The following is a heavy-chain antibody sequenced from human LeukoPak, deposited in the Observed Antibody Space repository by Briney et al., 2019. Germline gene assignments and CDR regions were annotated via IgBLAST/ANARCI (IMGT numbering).Heavy chain of an antibody. J-gene: IGHJ4*02. CDR2: ISSSSIYT. V-gene: IGHV3-11*05. D-gene: IGHD4/OR15-4a*01. Sequence: GGSLRLSCAASGFTFSDYYMSWIRQAPGKGLEWVSYISSSSIYTNYADSVKGRFTISRENAKNSLYLQMNSLRAEDTAVYYCAREGAKLTNDYWGQGTLVAVSS. CDR1: GFTFSDYY. CDR3: AREGAKLTNDY.